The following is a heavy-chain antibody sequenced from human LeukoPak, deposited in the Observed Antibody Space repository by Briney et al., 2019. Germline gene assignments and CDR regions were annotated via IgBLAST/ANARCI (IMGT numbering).Heavy chain of an antibody. D-gene: IGHD3-3*01. J-gene: IGHJ4*02. CDR2: INSNSGGT. CDR1: GYTFTGYY. V-gene: IGHV1-2*02. Sequence: ASVKVSCKASGYTFTGYYVHWVRQAPGQGLEWMGWINSNSGGTNYAQKFQGRVTMTRDTSISTAYMELSRLRSDDTAVYYCARLENWSGYYNFDYWGQGTLVTVSS. CDR3: ARLENWSGYYNFDY.